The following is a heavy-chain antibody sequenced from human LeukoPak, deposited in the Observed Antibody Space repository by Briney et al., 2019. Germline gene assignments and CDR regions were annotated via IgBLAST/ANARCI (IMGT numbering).Heavy chain of an antibody. V-gene: IGHV5-51*01. CDR3: ASRGYSGYEHWYFDL. D-gene: IGHD5-12*01. J-gene: IGHJ2*01. Sequence: GESLKISCKGSGYSFTSYWIGWVRQMPGKGLEWMGIIYPGDSDTRYSPPFQGQVTISADKSISTAYLQWSSLKASDTAMYYCASRGYSGYEHWYFDLWGRGTLVTVSS. CDR1: GYSFTSYW. CDR2: IYPGDSDT.